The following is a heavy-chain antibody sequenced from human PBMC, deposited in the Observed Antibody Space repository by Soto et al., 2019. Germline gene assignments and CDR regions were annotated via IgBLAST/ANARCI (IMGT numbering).Heavy chain of an antibody. D-gene: IGHD1-26*01. CDR2: IKKRADSYTT. CDR3: ADVGPAFGLDV. J-gene: IGHJ6*02. Sequence: EVQLVESGGGLVQPGGSLRLACAASGLTFSDHHMDWVRQAPGKGLEWVGRIKKRADSYTTHYSASVKGRFTISRDDSRNSLYLQMDSLKTEDTAVYYCADVGPAFGLDVWDQGTTVTVSS. CDR1: GLTFSDHH. V-gene: IGHV3-72*01.